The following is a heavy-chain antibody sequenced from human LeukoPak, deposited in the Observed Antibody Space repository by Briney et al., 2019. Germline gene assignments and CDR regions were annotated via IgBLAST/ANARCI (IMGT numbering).Heavy chain of an antibody. Sequence: PSETLSLTCTVSGDSISSGGYYWSWIRQPPGKGLEWIGYIYHGESTSYNPSLKSRVTISVDRSKNQFSLKLSSVTAADTAMYYCARDLGTGGGSYYFDYWGQGTLVTVSS. V-gene: IGHV4-30-2*01. D-gene: IGHD7-27*01. J-gene: IGHJ4*02. CDR2: IYHGEST. CDR1: GDSISSGGYY. CDR3: ARDLGTGGGSYYFDY.